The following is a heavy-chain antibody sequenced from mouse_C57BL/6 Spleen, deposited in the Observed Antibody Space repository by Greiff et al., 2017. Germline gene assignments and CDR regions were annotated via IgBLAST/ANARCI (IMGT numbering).Heavy chain of an antibody. CDR3: ARAEVTHYAMDY. J-gene: IGHJ4*01. V-gene: IGHV1-50*01. CDR2: IDPSDSYT. CDR1: GYTFTSYW. Sequence: QVHVKQPGAELVKPGASVKLSCKASGYTFTSYWMQWVKQRPGQGLEWIGEIDPSDSYTNYNQKFKGKATLTVDPSSSTAYMQLSSLTSEDSAVYYCARAEVTHYAMDYWGQGTSVTVSS. D-gene: IGHD2-2*01.